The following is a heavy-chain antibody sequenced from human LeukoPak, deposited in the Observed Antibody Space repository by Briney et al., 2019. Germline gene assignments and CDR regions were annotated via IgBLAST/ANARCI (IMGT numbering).Heavy chain of an antibody. V-gene: IGHV3-30-3*01. J-gene: IGHJ4*02. CDR3: ARALGYYDILTGYYGIDY. Sequence: GGSLRLSCAASGFTFSSYAMHWVRQAPGKGLEWVAVISYDGSNKYYADSVKGRFTISRDNSKNTLYMQMSSLRAEDTAVYYCARALGYYDILTGYYGIDYWGQGTLVTVSS. CDR1: GFTFSSYA. D-gene: IGHD3-9*01. CDR2: ISYDGSNK.